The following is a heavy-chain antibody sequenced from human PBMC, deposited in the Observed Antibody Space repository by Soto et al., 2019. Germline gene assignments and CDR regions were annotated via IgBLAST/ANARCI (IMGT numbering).Heavy chain of an antibody. CDR2: INSDGSTT. J-gene: IGHJ4*02. CDR3: ARGRPFDY. V-gene: IGHV3-74*01. Sequence: EVQLVESGGGLVQPGGSLRLSCAASGFLFSSYWMHWVRQAPGRGLVWVSRINSDGSTTDYADSVKGRFTISRDNAKNTLFLQMNSLRAEDTAVYFCARGRPFDYWGPGTLVTVSA. CDR1: GFLFSSYW.